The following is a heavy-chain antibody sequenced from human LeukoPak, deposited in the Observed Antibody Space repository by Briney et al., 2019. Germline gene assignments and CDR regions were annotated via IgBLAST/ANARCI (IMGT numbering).Heavy chain of an antibody. Sequence: GASVKVSCKASGYTFTSYYMHWVRQAPGQGLEWMGIINPSGGSTSYAQKFQGRVTMTRDTSISTAYMELSRLRSDDTAVYYCARAVRVNTVFVTDAFDIWGQGTMVTVSS. CDR3: ARAVRVNTVFVTDAFDI. CDR1: GYTFTSYY. CDR2: INPSGGST. D-gene: IGHD2-2*02. J-gene: IGHJ3*02. V-gene: IGHV1-46*01.